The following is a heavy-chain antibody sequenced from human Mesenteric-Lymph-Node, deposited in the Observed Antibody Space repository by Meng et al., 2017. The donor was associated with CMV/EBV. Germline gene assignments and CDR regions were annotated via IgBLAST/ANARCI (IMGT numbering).Heavy chain of an antibody. CDR2: LWYDGSDK. Sequence: GESLKISCAASGFTFNGYGMHWVRQAPGKGLEWVAFLWYDGSDKYFADFVKGRFTISRDNSKNTLYLQMNSLRPEDTAVYYCVRDGFDIWGQGTMVTVSS. J-gene: IGHJ3*02. CDR3: VRDGFDI. V-gene: IGHV3-30*02. CDR1: GFTFNGYG.